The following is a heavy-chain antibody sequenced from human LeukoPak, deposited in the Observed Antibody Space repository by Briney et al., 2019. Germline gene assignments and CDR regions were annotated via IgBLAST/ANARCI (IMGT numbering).Heavy chain of an antibody. CDR2: ISSGSRYI. D-gene: IGHD4-17*01. CDR3: ARDPNGDYIGAFDI. J-gene: IGHJ3*02. CDR1: GFTFSTYA. V-gene: IGHV3-21*04. Sequence: GGSLRLSCAASGFTFSTYAMNWVRQAPGKGLEWVSSISSGSRYIYYADSVKGRFTISRDNSKNTLYLQMNSLRAEDTAVYYCARDPNGDYIGAFDILGQGTMVTVSS.